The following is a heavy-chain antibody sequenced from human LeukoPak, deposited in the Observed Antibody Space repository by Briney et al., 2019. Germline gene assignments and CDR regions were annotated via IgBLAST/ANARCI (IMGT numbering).Heavy chain of an antibody. CDR1: GGSISSTSYY. D-gene: IGHD6-13*01. CDR2: ISYSGTT. CDR3: ARVSEAWGGFSSSWSFDY. Sequence: PSETLSLSCTVSGGSISSTSYYWGWIRQPPGKGLEWIGTISYSGTTFYNPSLRSRVSISLDTSKNQFSLELSSVTAADTAVYYCARVSEAWGGFSSSWSFDYWGQGTLVTVSS. J-gene: IGHJ4*02. V-gene: IGHV4-39*07.